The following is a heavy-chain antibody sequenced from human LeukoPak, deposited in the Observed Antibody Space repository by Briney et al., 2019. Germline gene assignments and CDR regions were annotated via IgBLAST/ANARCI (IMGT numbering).Heavy chain of an antibody. CDR2: ISSSSSTI. D-gene: IGHD5-18*01. Sequence: GGSLRLSCAASGFTFSSYSMNWVRQAPGKGLEWVSSISSSSSTIYYADSVKGRFTISRDNTKNSLYLQMDSLRAEDTAVYYCAREFYSPFDYWGQGTLVTVSS. CDR3: AREFYSPFDY. CDR1: GFTFSSYS. V-gene: IGHV3-48*01. J-gene: IGHJ4*02.